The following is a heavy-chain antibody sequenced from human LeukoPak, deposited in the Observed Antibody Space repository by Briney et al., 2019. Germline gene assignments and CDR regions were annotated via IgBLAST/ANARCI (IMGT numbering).Heavy chain of an antibody. CDR3: AKPPEGIVVVPAATNYYYMDV. CDR2: ISGSGGST. Sequence: GGSLRLSCAASGFTFSSYAMSWVRQAPGKGLEWVSAISGSGGSTYYADSVKGRFTISRDNSKNTLYLQMNSLRAEDTAVYYCAKPPEGIVVVPAATNYYYMDVWGKGTTVTVSS. J-gene: IGHJ6*03. D-gene: IGHD2-2*01. V-gene: IGHV3-23*01. CDR1: GFTFSSYA.